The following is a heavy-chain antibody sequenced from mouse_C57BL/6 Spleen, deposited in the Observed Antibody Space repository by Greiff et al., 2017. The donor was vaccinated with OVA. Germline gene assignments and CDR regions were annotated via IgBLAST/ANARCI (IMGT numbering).Heavy chain of an antibody. V-gene: IGHV5-16*01. CDR2: INYDGSSN. J-gene: IGHJ1*03. CDR1: GFTFSDYY. CDR3: ARGGAYSSNPYWYFDF. D-gene: IGHD2-5*01. Sequence: EVHLVESEGGLVQPGSSMKLSCTASGFTFSDYYMAWVRQVPEKGLEWVANINYDGSSNYYLDSLKSSFIISRDNAKNTLYLQMSSLKSDDTATYSCARGGAYSSNPYWYFDFWGTGTTVTVSS.